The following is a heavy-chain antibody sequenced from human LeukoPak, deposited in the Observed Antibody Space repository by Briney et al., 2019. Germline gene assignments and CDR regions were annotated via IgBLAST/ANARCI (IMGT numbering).Heavy chain of an antibody. CDR1: GFTFSSYA. J-gene: IGHJ4*02. V-gene: IGHV3-23*01. Sequence: GGSLRLSCAASGFTFSSYAMSWVRQAPGKGLEWVSSISGSGGSTYYADSVKGRFTISGDTSTHTLSLQMNSLRAEDTAVYYCAKARGITSSLSIDVWGQGTLVTVSS. D-gene: IGHD3-10*01. CDR3: AKARGITSSLSIDV. CDR2: ISGSGGST.